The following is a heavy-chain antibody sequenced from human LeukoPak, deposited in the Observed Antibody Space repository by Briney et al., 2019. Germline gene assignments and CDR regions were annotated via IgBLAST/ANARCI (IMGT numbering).Heavy chain of an antibody. J-gene: IGHJ4*02. Sequence: PGGSLRLSCAVSGFTFSSYDISWVRQAPGKGLEWVANIKQDGSEKYYVDSVKGRFTISRDNAKNSLYLQMNSLRAEDTAVYYCAREYLGSYYYDSSGYYYAVDYWGQGTLVTVSS. D-gene: IGHD3-22*01. CDR2: IKQDGSEK. CDR1: GFTFSSYD. CDR3: AREYLGSYYYDSSGYYYAVDY. V-gene: IGHV3-7*01.